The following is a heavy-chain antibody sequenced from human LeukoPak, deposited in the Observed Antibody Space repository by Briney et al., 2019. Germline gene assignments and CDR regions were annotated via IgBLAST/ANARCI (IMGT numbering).Heavy chain of an antibody. CDR2: IYYSGST. CDR3: ARSPIIVVTPGELYNWFDP. CDR1: GGSVSSGSYY. Sequence: SETLSLTCTVSGGSVSSGSYYWSWIRQPPGKGLEWIVYIYYSGSTNYNPSLKSRVTISVDTSKNQFSLKLSSVTAADTAVYYCARSPIIVVTPGELYNWFDPWGQGTLVTVSP. D-gene: IGHD4-23*01. V-gene: IGHV4-61*01. J-gene: IGHJ5*02.